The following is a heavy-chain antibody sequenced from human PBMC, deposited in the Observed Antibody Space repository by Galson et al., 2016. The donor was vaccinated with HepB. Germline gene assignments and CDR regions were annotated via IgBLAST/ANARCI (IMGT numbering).Heavy chain of an antibody. D-gene: IGHD6-13*01. CDR2: IFWDDDK. J-gene: IGHJ4*02. V-gene: IGHV2-5*02. CDR3: AQTARPSLIAALEY. Sequence: PALVKPTQTLTLTCTFSGFSLSTSGVGVGWIRQPPGKALEWLGIIFWDDDKHYSPSLERRLSLTKDTYKNQVVLTMTNMDPGDTATYYCAQTARPSLIAALEYWGQGTLVTVSS. CDR1: GFSLSTSGVG.